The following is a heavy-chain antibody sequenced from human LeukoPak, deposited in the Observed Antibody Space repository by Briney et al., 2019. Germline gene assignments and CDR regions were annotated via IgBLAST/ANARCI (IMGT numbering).Heavy chain of an antibody. D-gene: IGHD4-17*01. CDR1: GYTFTGYY. Sequence: ASVKVSCKASGYTFTGYYMHWVRQAPGQGLEWMGWINPNSGGTIYAQKFQGRVTMTRDTSISTAYMELSRLRSDDTAVYYCARDGDYYMRSWFDPWGQGTLVTVSS. V-gene: IGHV1-2*02. CDR2: INPNSGGT. CDR3: ARDGDYYMRSWFDP. J-gene: IGHJ5*02.